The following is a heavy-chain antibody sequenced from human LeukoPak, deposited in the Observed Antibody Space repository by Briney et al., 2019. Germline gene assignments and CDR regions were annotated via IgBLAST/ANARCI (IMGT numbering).Heavy chain of an antibody. J-gene: IGHJ4*02. D-gene: IGHD3-3*01. CDR1: GFTSDDYG. Sequence: AGGSLRLSCAASGFTSDDYGMSWVRQAPGKGLEWASGINWNGGSTGYADSVKGRFTISRDNAKNSLYLQMNSLRAEDTALYYCARSAIFGVVTPPPDYWGQGTLVTVSS. CDR3: ARSAIFGVVTPPPDY. V-gene: IGHV3-20*04. CDR2: INWNGGST.